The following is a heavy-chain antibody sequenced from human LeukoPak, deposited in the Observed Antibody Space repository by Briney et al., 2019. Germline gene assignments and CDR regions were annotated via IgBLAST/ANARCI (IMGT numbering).Heavy chain of an antibody. J-gene: IGHJ6*04. V-gene: IGHV3-48*03. CDR3: ARGRTVAVPAGRDNMGV. CDR2: ISSSSSTI. CDR1: GFTFSSYE. D-gene: IGHD2-2*01. Sequence: GGSLRLSCAASGFTFSSYEMNWVRQAPGKGLEWVSYISSSSSTIYYADSVKGRFTISRDNAKNSLYLQMNSLRTDDTAVYYCARGRTVAVPAGRDNMGVWGKGTTVTVSS.